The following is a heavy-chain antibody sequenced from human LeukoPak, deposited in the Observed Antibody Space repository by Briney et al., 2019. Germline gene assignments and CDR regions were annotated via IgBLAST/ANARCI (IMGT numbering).Heavy chain of an antibody. J-gene: IGHJ6*02. V-gene: IGHV3-66*01. CDR2: IYSGGST. CDR1: GFTVSSNY. CDR3: ARGPGILMVRPPYYYYGMDV. Sequence: GGSLRLSCAASGFTVSSNYMSWVRQAPGKGLEWVSVIYSGGSTYYADSVKGRFTISRDNSKNTLYLQMNSLRAEDTAVYYCARGPGILMVRPPYYYYGMDVWGQGTTVTVSS. D-gene: IGHD3-10*01.